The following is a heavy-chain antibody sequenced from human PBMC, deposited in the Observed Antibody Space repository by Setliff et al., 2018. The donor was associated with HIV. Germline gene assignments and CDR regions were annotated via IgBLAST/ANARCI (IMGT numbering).Heavy chain of an antibody. CDR3: ARRSPGGGYYMDV. J-gene: IGHJ6*03. CDR2: IYYSGMT. D-gene: IGHD3-16*01. CDR1: GGSISSYY. Sequence: PSETLSLTCSVSGGSISSYYWSWIRQPPGKGLEWIGDIYYSGMTNYNPSLQSRVTISLDTSKNQFSLRVNSVTAADTAVYYCARRSPGGGYYMDVWGKGTTVTVS. V-gene: IGHV4-59*01.